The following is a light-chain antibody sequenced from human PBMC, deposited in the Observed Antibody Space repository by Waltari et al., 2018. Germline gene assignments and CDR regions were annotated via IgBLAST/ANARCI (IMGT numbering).Light chain of an antibody. CDR2: NAS. J-gene: IGKJ1*01. V-gene: IGKV3-15*01. Sequence: EIVVTQSPATLSLSPGERVTLSCRASQIVTNNFAWFQQRPGQAPRLLIYNASTRATDIPARFSGSGSGTEFTLTINSLQSEDLAIYYCQVRTSWLWTLGQGTKV. CDR3: QVRTSWLWT. CDR1: QIVTNN.